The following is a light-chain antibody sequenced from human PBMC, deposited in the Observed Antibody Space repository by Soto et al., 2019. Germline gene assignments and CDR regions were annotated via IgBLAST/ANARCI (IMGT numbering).Light chain of an antibody. CDR1: QSVSSSY. J-gene: IGKJ1*01. CDR3: QQRSNWT. V-gene: IGKV3D-20*02. CDR2: GAS. Sequence: EIVLTQSPGTLSLSPGERATLTCRASQSVSSSYLAWYQQKPGQSPRLLIYGASSRATGIPDRFSGSGSGTDFTLTISSLEPEDFAVYYCQQRSNWTFGQGTKVDIK.